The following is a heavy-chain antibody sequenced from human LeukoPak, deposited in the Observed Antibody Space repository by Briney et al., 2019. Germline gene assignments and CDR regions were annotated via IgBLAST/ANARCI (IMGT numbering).Heavy chain of an antibody. CDR3: ARESVEYCSSTSCYQGI. V-gene: IGHV1-69*13. CDR2: IIPIFGTA. CDR1: GGTFISYA. Sequence: ASVKVSCKASGGTFISYAISWVRQAPGQGLEWMGGIIPIFGTANYAQKFQGRVTITADESTSTAYMELSSLRSEDTAVYYCARESVEYCSSTSCYQGIWGQGTMVTVSS. D-gene: IGHD2-2*01. J-gene: IGHJ3*02.